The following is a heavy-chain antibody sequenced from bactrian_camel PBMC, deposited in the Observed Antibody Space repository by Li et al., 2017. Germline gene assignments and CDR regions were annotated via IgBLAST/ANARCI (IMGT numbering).Heavy chain of an antibody. CDR2: VYFGGGST. Sequence: VQLVESGGGSVQPGGSLRLSCGASGHTYSSNCMGWFRQAPGKEREGVAFVYFGGGSTYYADSVKGRFTISRESGKNTVHLQMTSLIPEDSGVYYCAGDRPYGAWYMESQYRYWGRGTQVTVS. CDR3: AGDRPYGAWYMESQYRY. J-gene: IGHJ4*01. D-gene: IGHD6*01. CDR1: GHTYSSNC. V-gene: IGHV3S40*01.